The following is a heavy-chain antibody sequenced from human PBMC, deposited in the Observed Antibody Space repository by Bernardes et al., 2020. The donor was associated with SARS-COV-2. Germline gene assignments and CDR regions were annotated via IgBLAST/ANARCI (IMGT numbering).Heavy chain of an antibody. CDR3: AREGSCSGGTCYGGRGFWYFDL. D-gene: IGHD2-15*01. CDR1: GFTLSTYC. CDR2: INSDGSST. Sequence: GGSLRLSCAASGFTLSTYCMLWVRQAPGKGLVWVSRINSDGSSTSYADSVKGRFTISRDNAKNTLYLQMNSLGADDTAVYYCAREGSCSGGTCYGGRGFWYFDLWGRGNLVAVSS. V-gene: IGHV3-74*01. J-gene: IGHJ2*01.